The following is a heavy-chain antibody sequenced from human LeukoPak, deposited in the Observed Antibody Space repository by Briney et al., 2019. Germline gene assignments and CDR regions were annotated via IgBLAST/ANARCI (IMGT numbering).Heavy chain of an antibody. V-gene: IGHV4-61*02. D-gene: IGHD6-19*01. Sequence: PSQTLSLXCTVSGGSISSDSYCWSWIRQPAGKGLEWIGRIYHSGNTNYNPSLKSRVTISIDTSKNQFSLKLSSVTAADTAVYYCARVLAVTGTPFDYWGQGTLVTVSS. CDR2: IYHSGNT. CDR1: GGSISSDSYC. J-gene: IGHJ4*02. CDR3: ARVLAVTGTPFDY.